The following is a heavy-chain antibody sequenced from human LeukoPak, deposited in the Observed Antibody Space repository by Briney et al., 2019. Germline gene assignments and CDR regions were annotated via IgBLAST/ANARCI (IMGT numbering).Heavy chain of an antibody. V-gene: IGHV3-21*01. J-gene: IGHJ4*02. Sequence: GGSLRLSCAASGFTFSSYSMNWVRQAPGKGLEWVSSISSSSSYIYYADSVKGRFTISRDNAKNSLYLQMNSLRAEDTAVYYCARAQRWLQSTPDYWGQGTLVTVSS. CDR1: GFTFSSYS. CDR3: ARAQRWLQSTPDY. CDR2: ISSSSSYI. D-gene: IGHD5-24*01.